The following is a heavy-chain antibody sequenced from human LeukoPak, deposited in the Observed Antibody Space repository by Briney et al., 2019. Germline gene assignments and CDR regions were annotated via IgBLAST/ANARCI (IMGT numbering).Heavy chain of an antibody. CDR3: ARDPTFGSAIFSQ. D-gene: IGHD3-10*01. J-gene: IGHJ4*01. CDR1: GGSIRSDY. V-gene: IGHV4-59*13. CDR2: IFDSGT. Sequence: SSETLSLTCTVSGGSIRSDYWNWIRQSPGKGLEWIGNIFDSGTNYNPSLQSRVTISVDTAKNQFSLTLTSVTAADPAVYYCARDPTFGSAIFSQWGHGTLVTVSS.